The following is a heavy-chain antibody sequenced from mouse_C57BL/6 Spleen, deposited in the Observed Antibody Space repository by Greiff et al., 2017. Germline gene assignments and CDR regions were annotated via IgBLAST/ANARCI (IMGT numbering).Heavy chain of an antibody. Sequence: DVLLVESGGDLVRPGGSLKLSCAASGFTFSSYGMSWVSQTPDKGLEWVETISSGDSYTYYPDSVKGRYTISRDTAENTPYLQFSSLKSEDSAVYYCARRHNDSSFDVGYRGQALSVSVAT. D-gene: IGHD1-1*01. CDR1: GFTFSSYG. CDR2: ISSGDSYT. CDR3: ARRHNDSSFDVGY. J-gene: IGHJ4*01. V-gene: IGHV5-6*01.